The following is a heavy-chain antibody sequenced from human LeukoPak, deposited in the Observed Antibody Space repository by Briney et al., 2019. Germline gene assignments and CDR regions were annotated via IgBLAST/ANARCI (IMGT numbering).Heavy chain of an antibody. J-gene: IGHJ4*02. CDR3: ALIAAEGGDY. CDR1: GGSFSGYY. D-gene: IGHD6-13*01. V-gene: IGHV4-34*01. Sequence: SETLSLTCAVYGGSFSGYYWSWIRQPPGKGLEWIGEINHSGSTNYNPSLKSRVTISVDTSKNQFSLKLSSASAADTAVYYCALIAAEGGDYWGQGTLVTVSS. CDR2: INHSGST.